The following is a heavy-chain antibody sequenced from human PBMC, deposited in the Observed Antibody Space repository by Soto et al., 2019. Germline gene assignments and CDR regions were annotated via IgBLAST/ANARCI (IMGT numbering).Heavy chain of an antibody. CDR1: GGTLSSYT. Sequence: GASVKVSCKASGGTLSSYTISWVRQAPGQGLEWVGRIIPILGIANYAQKFQGRVTITADKSTSTAYMELSSLRSEDTAVYYCARALTGTTPALDYWGQGTLVTVSS. V-gene: IGHV1-69*02. CDR2: IIPILGIA. D-gene: IGHD1-20*01. CDR3: ARALTGTTPALDY. J-gene: IGHJ4*02.